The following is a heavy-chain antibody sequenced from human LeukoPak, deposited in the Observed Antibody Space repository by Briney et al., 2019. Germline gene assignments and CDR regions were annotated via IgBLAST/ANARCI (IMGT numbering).Heavy chain of an antibody. CDR1: GGTFSSYA. CDR2: IIPIFGTA. D-gene: IGHD3-16*01. J-gene: IGHJ5*02. Sequence: SVKVSCKASGGTFSSYAISWVRQAPGQGLEWVGRIIPIFGTANYAQKFHGRVTITTDESTSTAYMELSSLRSEDTAAYYCVRDEMNDYVWGSYFWFDPWGQGTLVTVSS. V-gene: IGHV1-69*05. CDR3: VRDEMNDYVWGSYFWFDP.